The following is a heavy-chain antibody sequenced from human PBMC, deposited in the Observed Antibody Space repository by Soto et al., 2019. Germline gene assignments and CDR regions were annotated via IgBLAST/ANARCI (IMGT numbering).Heavy chain of an antibody. V-gene: IGHV1-3*01. CDR3: ARRPSPYYYGSGGPFDY. CDR2: INAGNGNT. D-gene: IGHD3-10*01. J-gene: IGHJ4*02. CDR1: GYTFTSYA. Sequence: QVQLVQSGAEVKKPGASVKVSCKASGYTFTSYAMHWVRQAPGQRLEWMGWINAGNGNTKYSQKFQGRVTITRDTSASTAYMELSSLRSEDTAVYYCARRPSPYYYGSGGPFDYWGQGTLVTVSS.